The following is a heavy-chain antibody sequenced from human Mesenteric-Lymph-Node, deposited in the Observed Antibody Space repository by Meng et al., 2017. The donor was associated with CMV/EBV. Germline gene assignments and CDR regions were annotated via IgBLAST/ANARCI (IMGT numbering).Heavy chain of an antibody. Sequence: GGSLRLSCAASGFTFSSYSMNWVRQAPGKGLEWVSHLVGSSSALYYADSVKGRFTISRDNDKSSLYLQMDSLRVEDTAVYYCARLRGGGCSGTTCSNAFDIWGQGTMVTVSS. CDR1: GFTFSSYS. V-gene: IGHV3-48*04. D-gene: IGHD2-2*01. J-gene: IGHJ3*02. CDR2: LVGSSSAL. CDR3: ARLRGGGCSGTTCSNAFDI.